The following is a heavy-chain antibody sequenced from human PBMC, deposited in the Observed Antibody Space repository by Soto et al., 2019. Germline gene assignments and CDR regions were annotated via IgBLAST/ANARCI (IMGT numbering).Heavy chain of an antibody. V-gene: IGHV1-69*13. CDR2: IIPIFGTA. CDR3: AREVWPFGDKVLFDY. CDR1: GGTFSSYA. D-gene: IGHD2-21*02. Sequence: ASVKVSCKASGGTFSSYAINWVRQAPGQGLEWMGGIIPIFGTANYAQKFQGRVTITADESTSTAYKELSSLRSEDTAVYYCAREVWPFGDKVLFDYWRKGNHAPVSS. J-gene: IGHJ4*02.